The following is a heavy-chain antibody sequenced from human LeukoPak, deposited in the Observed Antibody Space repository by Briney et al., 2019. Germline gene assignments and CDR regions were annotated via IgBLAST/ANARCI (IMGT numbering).Heavy chain of an antibody. D-gene: IGHD4-11*01. CDR2: IYHSGST. Sequence: PSETLSLTCAVSGGSISSGGYSWSWIRQPPGKGLEWIGYIYHSGSTYYNPSLKSRVTISVDRSKNQFPLKLSSVTAADTAVYYCARGTTVTNWYFDLWGRGTLVTVSS. CDR3: ARGTTVTNWYFDL. J-gene: IGHJ2*01. CDR1: GGSISSGGYS. V-gene: IGHV4-30-2*01.